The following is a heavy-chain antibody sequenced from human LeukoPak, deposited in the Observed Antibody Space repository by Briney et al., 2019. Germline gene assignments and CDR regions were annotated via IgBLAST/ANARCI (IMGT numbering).Heavy chain of an antibody. CDR3: ARTRFSAMYYYDSSGYYFDY. J-gene: IGHJ4*02. V-gene: IGHV3-21*04. CDR1: GFTFSTYY. D-gene: IGHD3-22*01. CDR2: ISSSSTYI. Sequence: PGGSLRLSCAASGFTFSTYYMNWVRQAPGKGLEWVSSISSSSTYIYYADSVKGRFTISRDNSKNTLYLQMNSLRAEDTAVYYCARTRFSAMYYYDSSGYYFDYWGQGTLVTVSS.